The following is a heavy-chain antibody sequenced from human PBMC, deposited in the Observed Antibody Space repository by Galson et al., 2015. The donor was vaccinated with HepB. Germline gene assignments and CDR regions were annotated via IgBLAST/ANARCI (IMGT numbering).Heavy chain of an antibody. D-gene: IGHD2-2*01. CDR3: ARDGDVVVPAAMLISAFDI. CDR2: INAGNGNT. V-gene: IGHV1-3*01. CDR1: GYTFTSYA. Sequence: SVKVSCKASGYTFTSYAMHWVRQAPGQRLEWLGWINAGNGNTKYSQKFQGRVTITRDTSASTAYMELSSLRSEDTAVYYCARDGDVVVPAAMLISAFDIWGQGTMVTVSS. J-gene: IGHJ3*02.